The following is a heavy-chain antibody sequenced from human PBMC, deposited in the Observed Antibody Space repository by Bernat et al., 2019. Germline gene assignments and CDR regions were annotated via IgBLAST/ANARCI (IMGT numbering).Heavy chain of an antibody. CDR2: IVISGDT. J-gene: IGHJ3*02. Sequence: EVQLVESGGGLVQPGGSLRPPCAALGFPLSCYDLHWVRQTPGKGLEWVSGIVISGDTYYPDSVKGRFTISREDAKNSLYLQMNSLRAGDTAVYYCTRQGRAGFWGGHDAFDIWGQGTIVSVSS. D-gene: IGHD7-27*01. V-gene: IGHV3-13*01. CDR3: TRQGRAGFWGGHDAFDI. CDR1: GFPLSCYD.